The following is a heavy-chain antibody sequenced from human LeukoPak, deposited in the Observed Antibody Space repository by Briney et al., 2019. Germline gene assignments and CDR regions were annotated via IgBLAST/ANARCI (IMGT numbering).Heavy chain of an antibody. CDR1: GGSFSGYY. CDR3: ARQWLQNYYYYYGMDV. Sequence: SGTLSLTCAVYGGSFSGYYWSWIRQPPGKGLEWIGEINHSGSTNYNPSLKSRVTISVDTSKNQFSLKLSSVTAADTAVYYCARQWLQNYYYYYGMDVWGQGTTVTVSS. D-gene: IGHD6-19*01. CDR2: INHSGST. V-gene: IGHV4-34*01. J-gene: IGHJ6*02.